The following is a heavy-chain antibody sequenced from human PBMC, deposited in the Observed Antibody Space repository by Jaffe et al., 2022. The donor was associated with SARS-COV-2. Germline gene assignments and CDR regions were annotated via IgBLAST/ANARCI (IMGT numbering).Heavy chain of an antibody. CDR3: ARDRSGTLLWFGESEGDAFDI. CDR2: IWYDGSNK. V-gene: IGHV3-33*01. Sequence: QVQLVESGGGVVQPGRSLRLSCAASGFTFSSYGMHWVRQAPGKGLEWVAVIWYDGSNKYYADSVKGRFTISRDNSKNTLYLQMNSLRAEDTAVYYCARDRSGTLLWFGESEGDAFDIWGQGTMVTVSS. J-gene: IGHJ3*02. D-gene: IGHD3-10*01. CDR1: GFTFSSYG.